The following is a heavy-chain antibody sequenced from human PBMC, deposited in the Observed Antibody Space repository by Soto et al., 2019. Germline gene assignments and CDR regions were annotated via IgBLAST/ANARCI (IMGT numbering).Heavy chain of an antibody. CDR3: ARHRYYEGSVPGYGMDV. CDR1: GFTFSDYY. D-gene: IGHD3-16*01. CDR2: ISSGGSFI. J-gene: IGHJ6*02. V-gene: IGHV3-11*01. Sequence: QVQLVESWGGLVKPGGSLRLSCAASGFTFSDYYMSWIRQAPGKGLEYISYISSGGSFIYYADSVKGRFTISRDTAKTSLYLQMNSLRAEDTALYYCARHRYYEGSVPGYGMDVWGQGTTVTVSS.